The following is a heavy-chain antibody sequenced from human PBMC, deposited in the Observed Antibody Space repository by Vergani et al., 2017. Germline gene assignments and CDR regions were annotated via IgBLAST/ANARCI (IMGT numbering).Heavy chain of an antibody. CDR2: ISGSGGST. CDR1: GFTFSSYA. D-gene: IGHD2-2*01. J-gene: IGHJ4*02. Sequence: EVQLLESGGGLVQPGGSLRLSCAASGFTFSSYAMSWVRQAPGKGLEWVSAISGSGGSTYYADSVNGRFTISRDNSKNTLYLQMNSLRAEDTAVYYCAKRSVGYCSSTSCPYYFDYWGQGTLVTVSS. V-gene: IGHV3-23*01. CDR3: AKRSVGYCSSTSCPYYFDY.